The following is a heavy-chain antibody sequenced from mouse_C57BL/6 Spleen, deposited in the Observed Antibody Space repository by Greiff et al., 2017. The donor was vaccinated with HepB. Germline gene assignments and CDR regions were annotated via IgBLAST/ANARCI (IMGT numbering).Heavy chain of an antibody. D-gene: IGHD2-5*01. V-gene: IGHV5-17*01. Sequence: EVQLVESGGGLVKPGGSLKLSCAASGFTFSDYGMHWVRQAPEKGLEWVAYISSGSSTIYYADTVKGRFTISRDNAKNTLFLQMTSLRSEDTAMYYCAREEYSNYGGFAYWGQGTLVTVSA. CDR2: ISSGSSTI. CDR3: AREEYSNYGGFAY. CDR1: GFTFSDYG. J-gene: IGHJ3*01.